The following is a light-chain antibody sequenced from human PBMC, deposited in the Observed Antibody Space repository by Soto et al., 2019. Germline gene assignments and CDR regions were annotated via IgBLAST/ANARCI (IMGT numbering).Light chain of an antibody. CDR2: KAS. CDR1: QSISSW. CDR3: QQYSRYST. J-gene: IGKJ2*01. Sequence: DIQMTQSPSTLSASVGDRVTITCRASQSISSWLAWYQQKPGKAPKLLIYKASNLESGVPSRFGGGGSGTEFTLTISSLQPDDFATYYCQQYSRYSTFGQGTKLEIK. V-gene: IGKV1-5*03.